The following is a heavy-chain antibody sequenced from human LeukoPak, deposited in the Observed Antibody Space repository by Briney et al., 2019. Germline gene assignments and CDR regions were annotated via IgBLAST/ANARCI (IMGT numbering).Heavy chain of an antibody. D-gene: IGHD5-18*01. CDR3: ARAPPGYNYGYVGY. Sequence: ASVKVSCKASGHTFTSYGISWVRQAPGHGLEWMGWISGYNGNTNYAQKLQGRVTMTTDTLTSTVYMELRGLRSDDTAVYYCARAPPGYNYGYVGYWGQGTLVTVSS. CDR1: GHTFTSYG. CDR2: ISGYNGNT. V-gene: IGHV1-18*01. J-gene: IGHJ4*02.